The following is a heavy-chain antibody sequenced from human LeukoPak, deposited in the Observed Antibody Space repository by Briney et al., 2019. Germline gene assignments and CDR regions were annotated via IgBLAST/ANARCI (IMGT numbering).Heavy chain of an antibody. Sequence: SETLSLTCTLSGGSISIYRWSWIRQPAGKGLEWMGRIDTSGNTNYNPSLNGRVTISVDTSKNQFSLKLSSVTAADTAVYYCARALSIYYYYYMDVWGKGTTVTVSS. V-gene: IGHV4-4*07. J-gene: IGHJ6*03. CDR1: GGSISIYR. CDR3: ARALSIYYYYYMDV. D-gene: IGHD2-21*01. CDR2: IDTSGNT.